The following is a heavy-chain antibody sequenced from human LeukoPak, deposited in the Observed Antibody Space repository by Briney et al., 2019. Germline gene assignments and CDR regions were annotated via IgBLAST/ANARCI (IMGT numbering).Heavy chain of an antibody. D-gene: IGHD6-13*01. CDR3: ARSKYSSLYYGMDV. CDR1: GFPFSNHG. Sequence: PGRSLRLSCVASGFPFSNHGMHWVRQAPGKGLEWVAVISFDGDNKYYADSVKGRFTISRDNSKNMLYLQMNSLRAEDTALYYCARSKYSSLYYGMDVWGQGTTVTVSS. V-gene: IGHV3-30*03. J-gene: IGHJ6*02. CDR2: ISFDGDNK.